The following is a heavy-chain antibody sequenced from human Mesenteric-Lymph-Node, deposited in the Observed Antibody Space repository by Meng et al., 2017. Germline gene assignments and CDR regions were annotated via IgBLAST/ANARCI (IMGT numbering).Heavy chain of an antibody. CDR3: AGGGYGDYAKRIFDP. CDR2: INHSGST. V-gene: IGHV4-34*01. CDR1: GGSFSGYY. D-gene: IGHD4-17*01. Sequence: QVQRQHWGEGLLQPSETLSLTCAVYGGSFSGYYWSRIRQPPGKGLEWIGEINHSGSTNYNPSLKSRVTISVDTNKNQFSLKLSSVTAADTAVYYCAGGGYGDYAKRIFDPWGQGTLVTVSS. J-gene: IGHJ5*02.